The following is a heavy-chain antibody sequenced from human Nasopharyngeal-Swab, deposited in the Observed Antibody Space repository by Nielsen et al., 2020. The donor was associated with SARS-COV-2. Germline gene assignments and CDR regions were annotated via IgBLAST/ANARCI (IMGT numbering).Heavy chain of an antibody. CDR3: ARDTGAFDI. D-gene: IGHD3-10*01. Sequence: GESLKIPCDGSGFTFGNYNMNWVRQAPGKGLEWVSSISSSCSFIYYADSVKGRFTISRDNAQKSLSLQMNSLRAEDTGVYFCARDTGAFDIWGQGTMVTVSS. V-gene: IGHV3-21*01. CDR2: ISSSCSFI. CDR1: GFTFGNYN. J-gene: IGHJ3*02.